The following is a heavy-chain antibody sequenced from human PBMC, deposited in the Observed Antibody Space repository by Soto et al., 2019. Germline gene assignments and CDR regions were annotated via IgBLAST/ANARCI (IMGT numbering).Heavy chain of an antibody. V-gene: IGHV4-4*02. CDR1: GGSISSSNW. D-gene: IGHD5-12*01. Sequence: SETLSLTCAVSGGSISSSNWWSWVRQPPGKGLEWIGEIYHSGSTNYNPSLKSRVTISVDKSKNQFSLKLSSVTAADTAVYYCARDHSGYARPEFDYWGQGTLVTVSS. J-gene: IGHJ4*02. CDR2: IYHSGST. CDR3: ARDHSGYARPEFDY.